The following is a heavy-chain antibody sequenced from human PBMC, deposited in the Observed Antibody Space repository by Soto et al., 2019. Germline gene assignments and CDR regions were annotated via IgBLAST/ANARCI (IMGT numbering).Heavy chain of an antibody. CDR1: GFAFSSYW. CDR2: IKQDGSEK. V-gene: IGHV3-7*05. J-gene: IGHJ4*02. Sequence: EVQLVESGGGLVQPGGSLRLSCAASGFAFSSYWMTWVRQAPGKGLEWVANIKQDGSEKYYVDSVKGRFTISRDNAKNSLYLQMNSLGVEDKAVYYCARHHDSSTWFPPHFDYWGQGTLVTVSS. D-gene: IGHD6-13*01. CDR3: ARHHDSSTWFPPHFDY.